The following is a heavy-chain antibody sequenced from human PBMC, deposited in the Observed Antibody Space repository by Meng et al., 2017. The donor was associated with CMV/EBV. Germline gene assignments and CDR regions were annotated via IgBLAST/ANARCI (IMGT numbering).Heavy chain of an antibody. V-gene: IGHV4-59*01. Sequence: GSLRPSCAVSGGSTLNYNWTWIRQPPGKGLEWIGYIYSSGSTNYNPSLKSRVPISIDTSKNQFSLRLSSVTAADTAAYYCARVRDCNSSGCHYYFDYWGQGTLVTVSS. CDR1: GGSTLNYN. J-gene: IGHJ4*02. CDR3: ARVRDCNSSGCHYYFDY. CDR2: IYSSGST. D-gene: IGHD2-2*01.